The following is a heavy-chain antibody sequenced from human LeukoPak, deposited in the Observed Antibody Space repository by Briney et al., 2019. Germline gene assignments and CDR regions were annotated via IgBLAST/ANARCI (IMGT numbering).Heavy chain of an antibody. D-gene: IGHD7-27*01. CDR3: AKDPGPNWGSDWFDP. Sequence: PGGSLRLSCAASGFTFSSYAISWVRQAPGKGLEWVSAINGGGSKTYYADFAKGRFTISRDNAKNTVYMQMNSLRAEDTALYYCAKDPGPNWGSDWFDPWGQGTLVAVSS. CDR1: GFTFSSYA. J-gene: IGHJ5*02. V-gene: IGHV3-23*01. CDR2: INGGGSKT.